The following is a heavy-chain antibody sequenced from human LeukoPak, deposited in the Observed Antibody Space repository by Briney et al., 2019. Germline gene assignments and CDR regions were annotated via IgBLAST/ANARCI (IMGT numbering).Heavy chain of an antibody. CDR2: IRYDGSNK. Sequence: GGSLRLSCAASGFTVSSYGMHWVRQAPGKGLEWVAFIRYDGSNKYYADSVKGRFTISRDNSKNTLYLQMNSLRAEDTAVYYCAKLLSGYDRFDYWGQGTLVTVSS. J-gene: IGHJ4*02. CDR1: GFTVSSYG. CDR3: AKLLSGYDRFDY. D-gene: IGHD5-12*01. V-gene: IGHV3-30*02.